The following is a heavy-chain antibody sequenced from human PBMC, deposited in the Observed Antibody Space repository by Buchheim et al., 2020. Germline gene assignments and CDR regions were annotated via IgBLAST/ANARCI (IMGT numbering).Heavy chain of an antibody. V-gene: IGHV3-30*18. J-gene: IGHJ4*02. CDR1: GFTFSSYG. CDR2: ISYDGDNK. CDR3: TNSYYYESSGYGGSDY. D-gene: IGHD3-22*01. Sequence: QEQLVESGGGVVQPGRSLRLSCAASGFTFSSYGMHWVRQVPGKGLEWVAVISYDGDNKYYADSVKGRFTISRDNSKKTLYLKMNSLRAEDTAVYYCTNSYYYESSGYGGSDYWGQGTL.